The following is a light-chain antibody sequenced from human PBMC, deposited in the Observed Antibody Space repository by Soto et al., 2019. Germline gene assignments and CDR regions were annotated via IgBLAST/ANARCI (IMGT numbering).Light chain of an antibody. CDR3: SSYINSITFVV. CDR2: EVT. J-gene: IGLJ2*01. CDR1: SSDIGAYNH. Sequence: QSALTQPASVSGSPGQSITISCTGTSSDIGAYNHVSWYQQYPGKAPTLMIYEVTNRPSGVSSRFSGSKSGNTASLTISGLQAEDEADYYCSSYINSITFVVFGGGTKLTVL. V-gene: IGLV2-14*01.